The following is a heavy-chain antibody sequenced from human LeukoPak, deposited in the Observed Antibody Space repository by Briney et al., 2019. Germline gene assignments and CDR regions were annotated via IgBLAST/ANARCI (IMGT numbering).Heavy chain of an antibody. CDR2: ISYDGSNK. CDR1: GFTFSSYG. J-gene: IGHJ5*02. CDR3: AKDPGSDP. Sequence: QPGRSLRLSCAASGFTFSSYGMHWVRQAPGKGLEWVAVISYDGSNKYYADSVKGRFTISRDNSKNTLYLQMNSLRAEDTAVYYCAKDPGSDPWGQGTLVTVSS. V-gene: IGHV3-30*18.